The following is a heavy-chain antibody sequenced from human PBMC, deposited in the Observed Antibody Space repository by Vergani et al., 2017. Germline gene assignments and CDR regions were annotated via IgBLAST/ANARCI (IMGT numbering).Heavy chain of an antibody. J-gene: IGHJ4*02. CDR2: LSTTGGA. CDR3: ARSRIYYGAGSPDY. CDR1: GVSVTDYN. V-gene: IGHV4-4*09. Sequence: QVQLQESGPGLVKPSETLSLTCHVFGVSVTDYNCNWIRQAPGKGLEWIGSLSTTGGATHASHNPSLKSRVSISVDTSSNQFSLYLTSVTAADTAVYYCARSRIYYGAGSPDYWGQGTLVTVSS. D-gene: IGHD3-10*01.